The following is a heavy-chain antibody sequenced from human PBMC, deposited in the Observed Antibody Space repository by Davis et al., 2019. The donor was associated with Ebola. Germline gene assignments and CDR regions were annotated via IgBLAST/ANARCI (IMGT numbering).Heavy chain of an antibody. CDR1: GFTLSSYW. CDR2: INSDGSTT. J-gene: IGHJ4*02. V-gene: IGHV3-74*01. CDR3: ARDGNGYDNFDY. Sequence: GESLKISCVASGFTLSSYWMHWVRQAPGKGPVWVSRINSDGSTTRYADSVKGRFAISRDIAKNTLYLQMNSLRVEDTAVYYCARDGNGYDNFDYWGQGTLVTVSS. D-gene: IGHD5-12*01.